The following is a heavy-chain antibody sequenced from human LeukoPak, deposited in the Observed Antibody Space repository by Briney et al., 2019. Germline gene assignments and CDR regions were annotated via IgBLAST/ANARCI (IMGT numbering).Heavy chain of an antibody. Sequence: GGSLRLSCAASGFTFSSYGMHWVRQAPGKGLEWVSGISYSGGSTYYADSVKGRFTISRDNSKNTLYLQMDSLRAEDTAVYYCAKRLAAAGIFYFDSWGQGTLVTVSS. CDR3: AKRLAAAGIFYFDS. D-gene: IGHD6-13*01. J-gene: IGHJ4*02. CDR1: GFTFSSYG. CDR2: ISYSGGST. V-gene: IGHV3-23*01.